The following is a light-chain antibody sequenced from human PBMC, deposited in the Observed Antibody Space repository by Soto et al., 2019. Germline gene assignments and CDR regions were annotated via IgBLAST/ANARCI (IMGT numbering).Light chain of an antibody. CDR1: QSVSSSY. Sequence: EIVLTQSPGTLSLSPGERATLSCRASQSVSSSYLAWYQQKPGQAPRLLIYDASSRATGIPARFSGSGSGTEFILTISSLQSEDFGLYYCQQYNNWPSFTFGPGTKVDIK. CDR2: DAS. V-gene: IGKV3-20*01. J-gene: IGKJ3*01. CDR3: QQYNNWPSFT.